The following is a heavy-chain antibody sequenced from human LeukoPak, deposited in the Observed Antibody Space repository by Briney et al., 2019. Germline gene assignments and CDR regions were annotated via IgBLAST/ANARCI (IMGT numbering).Heavy chain of an antibody. J-gene: IGHJ4*02. CDR1: GGSFRDYY. Sequence: SETLSLTCAVYGGSFRDYYWSWIRQPPGKGLEWIGEINHSGRTNHNPSLKSRLTISVDTSKNQFSLRLSSVTAADTALYYCARVSRGSVSYLDYWGQGTLVTVSS. CDR2: INHSGRT. V-gene: IGHV4-34*01. D-gene: IGHD1-26*01. CDR3: ARVSRGSVSYLDY.